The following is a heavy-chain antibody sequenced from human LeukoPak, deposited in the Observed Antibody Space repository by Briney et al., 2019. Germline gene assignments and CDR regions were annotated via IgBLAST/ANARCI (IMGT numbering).Heavy chain of an antibody. CDR2: INPNSGGT. J-gene: IGHJ6*02. CDR3: ARDGVDTAMAHEENGMDV. V-gene: IGHV1-2*04. Sequence: ASVKVSCKASGYTFTSYGISWVRQAPGQGLEWMGWINPNSGGTNYAQKFQGWVTMTRDTSISTAYMELSRLRSDDTAVYYCARDGVDTAMAHEENGMDVWGQGTTVTVSS. CDR1: GYTFTSYG. D-gene: IGHD5-18*01.